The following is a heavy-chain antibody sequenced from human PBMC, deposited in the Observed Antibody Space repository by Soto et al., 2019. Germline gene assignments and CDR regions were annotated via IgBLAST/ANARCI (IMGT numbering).Heavy chain of an antibody. V-gene: IGHV1-18*01. Sequence: ASVKVSCKASGYTFTSYGISWVRQAPGQGLEWMGWISAYNGNTNYAQKLQGRVTMTTDTSTSTAYMELRSLRSDDTAVYYCARGIYYYDSSGYYHPGYWGQGTLVTVSS. J-gene: IGHJ4*02. D-gene: IGHD3-22*01. CDR3: ARGIYYYDSSGYYHPGY. CDR2: ISAYNGNT. CDR1: GYTFTSYG.